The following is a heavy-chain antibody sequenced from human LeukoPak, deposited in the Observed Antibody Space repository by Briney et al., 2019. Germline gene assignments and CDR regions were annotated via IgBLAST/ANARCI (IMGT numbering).Heavy chain of an antibody. CDR1: GGSITSYY. J-gene: IGHJ4*02. D-gene: IGHD3-22*01. CDR3: ARLDSSGYYPDYFDY. CDR2: IYYSGST. Sequence: PSETLSLTCTVSGGSITSYYWSWIRQPPGKGLEWIGSIYYSGSTNYNPSLKSRVTISVDTSKNQFSLRLSSVTAADTAVYYCARLDSSGYYPDYFDYWGQGTLVTVSS. V-gene: IGHV4-59*12.